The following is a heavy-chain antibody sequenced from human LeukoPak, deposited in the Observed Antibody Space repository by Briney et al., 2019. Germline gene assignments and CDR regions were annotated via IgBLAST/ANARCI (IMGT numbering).Heavy chain of an antibody. D-gene: IGHD1-26*01. CDR3: ARVRGSYCSDY. J-gene: IGHJ4*02. CDR1: GFSFSSAW. V-gene: IGHV3-7*01. Sequence: GGSLRLSCAASGFSFSSAWMNWVRQAPGKGLEWVANIKQDGSEKYYVDSVKGRFTISRDNARSPLYLQMNSLRVEDTAIYYCARVRGSYCSDYWGQGTLVTVSS. CDR2: IKQDGSEK.